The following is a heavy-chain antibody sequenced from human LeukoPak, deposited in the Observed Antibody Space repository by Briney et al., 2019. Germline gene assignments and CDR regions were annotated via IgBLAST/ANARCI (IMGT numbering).Heavy chain of an antibody. J-gene: IGHJ4*02. D-gene: IGHD2-15*01. CDR2: INHSGST. CDR1: GGSFSGYY. Sequence: PSETLSLTCAVYGGSFSGYYWSWIRQPPGKGLEWIGEINHSGSTNYNPSLKSRVTISVDPSKNQFSLKLSSVTAADTAVYCCARFNPRGSYYFHYWGQGTLVTVSA. CDR3: ARFNPRGSYYFHY. V-gene: IGHV4-34*01.